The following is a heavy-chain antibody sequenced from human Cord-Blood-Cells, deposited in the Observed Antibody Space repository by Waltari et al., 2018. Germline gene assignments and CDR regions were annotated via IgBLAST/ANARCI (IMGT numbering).Heavy chain of an antibody. V-gene: IGHV4-39*01. CDR2: IYYSGST. CDR3: ARLDGYYFDY. J-gene: IGHJ4*02. Sequence: QLQLQESGPGLVKPSETLSLTCTVSVGPISGRTYSWGWIRQPPGKGLEWIGSIYYSGSTYYNPSLKSRVTISVDTSKNQFSLKLSSVTAADTAVYYCARLDGYYFDYWGQGTLVTVSS. D-gene: IGHD4-17*01. CDR1: VGPISGRTYS.